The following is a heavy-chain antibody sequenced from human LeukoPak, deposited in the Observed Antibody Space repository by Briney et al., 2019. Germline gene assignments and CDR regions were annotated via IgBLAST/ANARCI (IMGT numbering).Heavy chain of an antibody. Sequence: ASVKVSCKASGYTFTSYAMNWVRQAPGQGLEWMGIINPSGGSTSYAQKFQGRVTMTRDTSTSTVYMELSSLRSEDTAVYYCARGVDTAANSYGEVEMDVWGKGTTVTVSS. CDR2: INPSGGST. J-gene: IGHJ6*04. CDR3: ARGVDTAANSYGEVEMDV. D-gene: IGHD5-18*01. V-gene: IGHV1-46*01. CDR1: GYTFTSYA.